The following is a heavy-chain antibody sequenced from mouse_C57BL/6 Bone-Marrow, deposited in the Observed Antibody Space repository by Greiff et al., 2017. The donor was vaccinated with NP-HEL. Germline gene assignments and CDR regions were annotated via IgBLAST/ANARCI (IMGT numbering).Heavy chain of an antibody. CDR3: ARKGDSSGYRRTWFAY. V-gene: IGHV1-4*01. CDR1: GYTFTSYT. CDR2: INPSSGYT. D-gene: IGHD3-2*02. J-gene: IGHJ3*01. Sequence: QVQLQQSGAELARPGASVKMSCKASGYTFTSYTMHWVKQRPGQGLEWIGYINPSSGYTKYNQKFKDKATLTADKSSSTAYMQLSSLTSEDSAVYYCARKGDSSGYRRTWFAYWGQGTLVTVSA.